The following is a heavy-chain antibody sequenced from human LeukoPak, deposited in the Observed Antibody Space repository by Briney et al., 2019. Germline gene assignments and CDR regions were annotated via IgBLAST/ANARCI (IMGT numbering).Heavy chain of an antibody. V-gene: IGHV4-34*01. CDR1: GGSFSGYY. D-gene: IGHD3-9*01. Sequence: ASETLSLTCAVYGGSFSGYYWSWIRQPPGKGLEWIGEINHSGSTNYNPSLKSRVTISVDTSKNQFSLKLSSVTAADTAVYYCARHDLDWLYDFDYWGQGTLVTVSS. CDR2: INHSGST. CDR3: ARHDLDWLYDFDY. J-gene: IGHJ4*02.